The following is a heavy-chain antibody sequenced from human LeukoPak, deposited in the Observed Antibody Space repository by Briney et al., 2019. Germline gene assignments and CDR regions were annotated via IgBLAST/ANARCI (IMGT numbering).Heavy chain of an antibody. J-gene: IGHJ4*02. Sequence: DSVRGRFTISRDNSKNTLYLQMNSLRAEDTAVYYCARDYPLGGNQNLHQADYWGQGTLVTVSS. D-gene: IGHD4-23*01. CDR3: ARDYPLGGNQNLHQADY. V-gene: IGHV3-30*01.